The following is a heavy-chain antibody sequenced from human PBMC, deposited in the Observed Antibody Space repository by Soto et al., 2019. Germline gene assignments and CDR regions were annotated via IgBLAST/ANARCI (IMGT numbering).Heavy chain of an antibody. CDR1: GYSFTSYW. Sequence: PGESLKISCKGSGYSFTSYWIGWVRQMPGKGLEWMGIIYPGDSDTRYSPSFQGQVTISADKSISTAYLQWSSLKASYTAMYYCASPYSSSWLSLDYWGQGTLVTVSS. V-gene: IGHV5-51*01. CDR3: ASPYSSSWLSLDY. CDR2: IYPGDSDT. D-gene: IGHD6-13*01. J-gene: IGHJ4*02.